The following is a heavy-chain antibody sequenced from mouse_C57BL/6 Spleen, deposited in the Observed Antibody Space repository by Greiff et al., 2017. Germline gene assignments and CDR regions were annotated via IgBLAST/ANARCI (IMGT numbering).Heavy chain of an antibody. CDR1: GYSFTDYN. J-gene: IGHJ1*03. V-gene: IGHV1-39*01. Sequence: EVQLQQSGPELVKPGASVKISCKASGYSFTDYNMNWVKQSNGKSLEWIGVINPNYGTTSYNQKFKGKATLTVDQSSSTAYMQLNSLTSEDSAVYYCARRGITTVVATDWYFDVWGTGTTVTVSS. CDR2: INPNYGTT. CDR3: ARRGITTVVATDWYFDV. D-gene: IGHD1-1*01.